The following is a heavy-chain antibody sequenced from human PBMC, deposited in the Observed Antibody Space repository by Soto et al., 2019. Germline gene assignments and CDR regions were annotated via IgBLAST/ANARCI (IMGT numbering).Heavy chain of an antibody. D-gene: IGHD3-9*01. CDR2: ISGSGGST. CDR3: AKSHELYDILTGPNDSFDY. Sequence: EVQLLESGGGLVQPGGSLRLFCAASGFTFSSYAMSWVRQAPGKGLEWVSAISGSGGSTYYADSVKGRFTISRDNSKNTLYLQMNSLRAEDTAVYYCAKSHELYDILTGPNDSFDYWGQGTLVTVSS. CDR1: GFTFSSYA. J-gene: IGHJ4*02. V-gene: IGHV3-23*01.